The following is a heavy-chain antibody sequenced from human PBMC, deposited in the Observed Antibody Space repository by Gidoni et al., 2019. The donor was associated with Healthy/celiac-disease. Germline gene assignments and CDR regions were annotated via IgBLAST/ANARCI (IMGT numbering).Heavy chain of an antibody. CDR2: IYHSGST. D-gene: IGHD6-13*01. V-gene: IGHV4-30-2*01. Sequence: QLQLQESGSGLVKPSQTLSLTCAVSGGSISSGGYSWSWIRQPPGKGLEWIGYIYHSGSTYYNPSLKSRVTISVDRSKNQFSLKLSSVTAADTAVYYCARVFRQHPDWYFDLWGRGTLVTVSS. J-gene: IGHJ2*01. CDR1: GGSISSGGYS. CDR3: ARVFRQHPDWYFDL.